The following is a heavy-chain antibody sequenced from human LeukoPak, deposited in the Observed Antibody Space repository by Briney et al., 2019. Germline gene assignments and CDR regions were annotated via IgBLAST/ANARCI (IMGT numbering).Heavy chain of an antibody. CDR2: IKSKTDGGTT. CDR3: TTFGYNAYFDY. J-gene: IGHJ4*02. V-gene: IGHV3-15*01. CDR1: GFSFSSYW. D-gene: IGHD5-24*01. Sequence: GGSLRLSCAASGFSFSSYWMHWVRQAPGKGLEWVGRIKSKTDGGTTDYAAPVKGRFTISRDDSKNTLYLQMNSLKTEDTAVYYCTTFGYNAYFDYWGQGTLVTVSS.